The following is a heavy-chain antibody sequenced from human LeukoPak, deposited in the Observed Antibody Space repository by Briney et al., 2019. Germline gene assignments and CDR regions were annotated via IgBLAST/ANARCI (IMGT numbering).Heavy chain of an antibody. CDR1: GVSITSSRYY. V-gene: IGHV4-39*07. D-gene: IGHD2-2*01. CDR3: ARSLVCSSTSCYDYYYYYMDV. Sequence: SSETLSLTCTVSGVSITSSRYYWGWFRQPPGKGLEGIATINYTGGTYYNPSLKSRVTISIDTSNSHFSLKLSSVTAADTAVYYCARSLVCSSTSCYDYYYYYMDVWGKGTTVTVSS. J-gene: IGHJ6*03. CDR2: INYTGGT.